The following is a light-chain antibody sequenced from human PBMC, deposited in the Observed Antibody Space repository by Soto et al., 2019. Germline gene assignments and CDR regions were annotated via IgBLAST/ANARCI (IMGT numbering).Light chain of an antibody. CDR2: EVT. CDR3: SSYTSRFTFNYI. J-gene: IGLJ1*01. Sequence: QSALTQPASVSGSPGQSINISCSGTSSDVGGYNYVSWYQQYPGKAPKIIIYEVTNRPSGVSSRFSGSKSGNTASLTISGLQAEDDADYYCSSYTSRFTFNYIFGTGTKVTVL. V-gene: IGLV2-14*01. CDR1: SSDVGGYNY.